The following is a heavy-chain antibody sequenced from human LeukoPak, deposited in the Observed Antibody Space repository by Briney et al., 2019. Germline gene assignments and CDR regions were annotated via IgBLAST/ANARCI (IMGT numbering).Heavy chain of an antibody. CDR3: ARYSDSSGYYGPDWFDP. V-gene: IGHV4-59*12. J-gene: IGHJ5*02. D-gene: IGHD3-22*01. CDR2: IYYSGST. Sequence: SETLSLTCTVSGGSISSYYWSWIRQPPGKGLEWLGYIYYSGSTNYNPSLKSRVTISVDTSKNQFSLKLSSVTAADTAVYYCARYSDSSGYYGPDWFDPWGQGTLVTVSS. CDR1: GGSISSYY.